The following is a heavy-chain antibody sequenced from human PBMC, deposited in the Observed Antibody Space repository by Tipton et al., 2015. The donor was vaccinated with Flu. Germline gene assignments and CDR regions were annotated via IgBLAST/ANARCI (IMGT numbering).Heavy chain of an antibody. D-gene: IGHD6-19*01. J-gene: IGHJ4*02. CDR2: MSGNGVKA. CDR1: GFTFSGYG. CDR3: AKDLRYSSDWSSYYLDQ. V-gene: IGHV3-23*01. Sequence: GSLRLSCAASGFTFSGYGMHWVRQAPGKGLEWISGMSGNGVKAYYADTVKGRFTISRDNSKNTLYLQINSLRAEDTAVYYCAKDLRYSSDWSSYYLDQWGQGTLVTVSS.